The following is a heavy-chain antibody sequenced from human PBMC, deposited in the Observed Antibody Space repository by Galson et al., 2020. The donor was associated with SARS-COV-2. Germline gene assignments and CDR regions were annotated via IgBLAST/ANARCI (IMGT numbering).Heavy chain of an antibody. CDR1: GYTFATYW. V-gene: IGHV5-51*01. Sequence: GESLKISCKGSGYTFATYWIGWVRQLPGKGLEWMGIIYPADSHTTYSPSFQGQVTISADKSISTAYLQWSSLKASDTAMYYCATSNNNYFTYGTDVWGQGTTVSVSS. J-gene: IGHJ6*02. CDR3: ATSNNNYFTYGTDV. CDR2: IYPADSHT.